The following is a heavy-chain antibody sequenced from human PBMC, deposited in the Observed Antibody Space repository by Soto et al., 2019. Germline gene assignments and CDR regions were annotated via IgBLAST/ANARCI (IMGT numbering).Heavy chain of an antibody. CDR2: IVVGSGNT. D-gene: IGHD3-16*01. CDR1: GFTFTNSA. J-gene: IGHJ4*02. CDR3: APDKGDRYGYVNY. Sequence: QMQLVQSGPEVKKPGTSVKVSCKASGFTFTNSAVQWVRQARGQRLERVGWIVVGSGNTDYAQKFQDRVTSTRDMSTTTAYMELSSLCSEDTAVYYRAPDKGDRYGYVNYWGQGTLVTVSS. V-gene: IGHV1-58*01.